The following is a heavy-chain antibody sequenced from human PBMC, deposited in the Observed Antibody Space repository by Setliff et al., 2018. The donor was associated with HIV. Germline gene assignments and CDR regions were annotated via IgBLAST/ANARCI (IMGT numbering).Heavy chain of an antibody. V-gene: IGHV3-23*01. J-gene: IGHJ6*04. Sequence: TGGSLRLSCAASGFSFTNYGMTWVRQAPGKGLEWVSGIRDSGISVYYADSVMGRFTISRDNSKNTLYFQMNSLRVEDTAVYYCARVGATTRPKPLDVWGKGTTVTVSS. CDR2: IRDSGISV. CDR3: ARVGATTRPKPLDV. D-gene: IGHD1-1*01. CDR1: GFSFTNYG.